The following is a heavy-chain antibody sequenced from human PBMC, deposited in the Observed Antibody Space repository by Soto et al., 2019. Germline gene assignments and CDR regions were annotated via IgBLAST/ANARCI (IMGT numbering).Heavy chain of an antibody. CDR2: IYSGGST. CDR1: GCTVSSNY. CDR3: ARGLNVDDHSCDSYF. J-gene: IGHJ4*02. D-gene: IGHD3-22*01. Sequence: EVQLVETGGGLIQPGGSLRLSCAASGCTVSSNYMSWVRQAPGKGLEWVSIIYSGGSTHYAPSVKGRFTISSDNSKNTPYLQMNSLTGADTAVYYCARGLNVDDHSCDSYFWGQGTLVTVSP. V-gene: IGHV3-53*02.